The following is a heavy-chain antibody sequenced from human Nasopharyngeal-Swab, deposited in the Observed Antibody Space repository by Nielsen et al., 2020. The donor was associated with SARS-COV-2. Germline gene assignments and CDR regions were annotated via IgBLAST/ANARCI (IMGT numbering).Heavy chain of an antibody. J-gene: IGHJ4*02. D-gene: IGHD1-1*01. V-gene: IGHV3-23*01. CDR2: ISGSGGST. CDR1: GFTFSNYA. CDR3: SRGGAWNDY. Sequence: GESLKISCAASGFTFSNYAMSWVRQAPGKGLEWVSAISGSGGSTYYADSVKGRFTISRDNSKNTLYLQMNNLRAEDTAVYYCSRGGAWNDYWGQGTLVTVSS.